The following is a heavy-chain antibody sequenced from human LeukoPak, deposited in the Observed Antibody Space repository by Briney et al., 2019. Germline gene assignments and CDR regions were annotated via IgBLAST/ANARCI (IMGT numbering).Heavy chain of an antibody. V-gene: IGHV1-24*01. J-gene: IGHJ4*02. CDR1: GYTLSQLS. CDR3: ATDSGSYYSLY. Sequence: ASVKVSCKVSGYTLSQLSMHWMRQAPGKGLEWMGGFDPEDGETIYAQKFQGRVTMTEDRPTDTAYMELSSLRSEDTAVYYCATDSGSYYSLYWGQGTLVTVSS. D-gene: IGHD1-26*01. CDR2: FDPEDGET.